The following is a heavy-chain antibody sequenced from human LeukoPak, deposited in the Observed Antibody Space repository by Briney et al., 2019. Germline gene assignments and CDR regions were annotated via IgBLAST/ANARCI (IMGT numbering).Heavy chain of an antibody. Sequence: GASVKVSCKASGYTFTSYDINWVRQATGQGLEWMGWMNPNSGNTGYAQKSQGRVTMTRNTSISTAYMELSSLRSEDTAVYYCARGSGINDFWSGYYHPGYYYYGMDVWGQGTTVTVSS. V-gene: IGHV1-8*01. D-gene: IGHD3-3*01. CDR3: ARGSGINDFWSGYYHPGYYYYGMDV. CDR2: MNPNSGNT. J-gene: IGHJ6*02. CDR1: GYTFTSYD.